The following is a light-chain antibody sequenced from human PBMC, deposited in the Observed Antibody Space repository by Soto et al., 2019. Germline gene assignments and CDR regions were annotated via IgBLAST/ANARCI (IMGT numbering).Light chain of an antibody. V-gene: IGKV3D-7*01. CDR2: GAS. CDR3: QQDYNLPYT. J-gene: IGKJ2*01. CDR1: QSVSSGS. Sequence: EIVMTQSPATLSLSPGERVTLSCRASQSVSSGSVSWYQRKDGQAPRLLIYGASTRATGIPARFSGSGSETDFTLTISSLQPEDFAVYYCQQDYNLPYTFGQGTKLEIK.